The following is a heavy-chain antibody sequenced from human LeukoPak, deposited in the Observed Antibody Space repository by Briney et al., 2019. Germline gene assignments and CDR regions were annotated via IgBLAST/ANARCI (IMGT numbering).Heavy chain of an antibody. J-gene: IGHJ1*01. V-gene: IGHV3-33*01. D-gene: IGHD2-15*01. Sequence: GRSLRLSCSGSAFTFSSYSMHWVRPVQGQGLEWVAVIWYDGSKKYYADSVKGPLTISRDNSKNTLFLQMNSLGAEDTAVYYCGRDLCSGGSCDSSVEYYQHWGLGTLVTVCS. CDR3: GRDLCSGGSCDSSVEYYQH. CDR2: IWYDGSKK. CDR1: AFTFSSYS.